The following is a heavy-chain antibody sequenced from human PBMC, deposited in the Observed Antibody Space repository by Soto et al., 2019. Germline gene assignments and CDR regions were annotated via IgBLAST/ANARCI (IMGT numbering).Heavy chain of an antibody. CDR2: INPSSGRT. D-gene: IGHD2-15*01. CDR3: ARDHNFGFILYAMDV. Sequence: SVKVSCKASGYTFTSYSMHWVRQAPGQGLEWMGIINPSSGRTSYAQNFQGRVTMTSDTSTSIVYMEMSSLKSEDTAVYYCARDHNFGFILYAMDVWGQGTTVTVSS. J-gene: IGHJ6*02. V-gene: IGHV1-46*01. CDR1: GYTFTSYS.